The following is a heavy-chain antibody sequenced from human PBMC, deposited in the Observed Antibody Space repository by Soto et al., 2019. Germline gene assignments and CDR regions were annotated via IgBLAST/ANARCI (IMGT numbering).Heavy chain of an antibody. CDR3: ARGKGVSPAAIMGPNWFDP. D-gene: IGHD2-2*01. CDR1: GGSFSGYY. V-gene: IGHV4-34*01. J-gene: IGHJ5*02. CDR2: INHSGST. Sequence: SETLSLTCAVYGGSFSGYYWSWIRQPPGKGLEWIGEINHSGSTNYNPSLKSRVTISVDTSKNQFSLKLSSVTAADTAVYYCARGKGVSPAAIMGPNWFDPWGQGTLVTVSS.